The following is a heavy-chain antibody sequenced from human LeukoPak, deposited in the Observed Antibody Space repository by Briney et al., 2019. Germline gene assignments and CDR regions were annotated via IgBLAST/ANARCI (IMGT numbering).Heavy chain of an antibody. J-gene: IGHJ6*02. CDR3: ARDLTGYCTNGVCDYYYGMDV. V-gene: IGHV4-59*01. Sequence: SETLSLTCTVSGGSISSYYWSWIRQPPGKGLEWIGYIYYSGSTNYNPSLKSRVTISVDTSKNQFSLKLNSVSAADTAVYYCARDLTGYCTNGVCDYYYGMDVWGQGTTVTVSS. D-gene: IGHD2-8*01. CDR2: IYYSGST. CDR1: GGSISSYY.